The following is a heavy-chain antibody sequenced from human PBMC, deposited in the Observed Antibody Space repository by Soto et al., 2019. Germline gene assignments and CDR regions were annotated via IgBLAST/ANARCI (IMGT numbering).Heavy chain of an antibody. J-gene: IGHJ3*02. V-gene: IGHV1-18*01. CDR3: ARDRGPYYDFWSCYYTEAFDI. CDR1: GYTFTSYG. CDR2: ISAYNGNT. D-gene: IGHD3-3*01. Sequence: QVQLVQSGAEVKKPGASVKVSCKASGYTFTSYGISWVRQAPGQGLEWMGWISAYNGNTNYAQKLQGRVTMTTDTSASTAYMELRSVRSDDSAVYYCARDRGPYYDFWSCYYTEAFDIGGQGTMVTVSS.